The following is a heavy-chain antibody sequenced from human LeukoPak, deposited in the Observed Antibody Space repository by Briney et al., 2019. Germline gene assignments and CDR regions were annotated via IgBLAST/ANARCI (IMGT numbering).Heavy chain of an antibody. CDR1: GGSFSGYY. Sequence: SETLSLTCAVYGGSFSGYYWSWIRQPPGKGLEWIGYIYYSGSTYYNPSLKSRVTISVDTSKNQFSLKLSSVTAADTAVYYCARLVAAARSNWFDPWGQGTLVTVSS. V-gene: IGHV4-34*09. CDR2: IYYSGST. CDR3: ARLVAAARSNWFDP. D-gene: IGHD6-13*01. J-gene: IGHJ5*02.